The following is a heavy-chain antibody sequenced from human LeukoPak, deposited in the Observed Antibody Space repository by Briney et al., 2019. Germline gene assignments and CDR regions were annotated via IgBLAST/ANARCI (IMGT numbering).Heavy chain of an antibody. V-gene: IGHV3-66*01. Sequence: QPGGSLRLSCAVSGFTVSSKYMSWVRQAPGKGLEWVSVIFNGGSTYYADSVKGRFTISTDISKNMVYLQMNSLRAEDTAVYYGARGLFAAGSYYSFFDYWAQGTLVTVSS. J-gene: IGHJ4*02. CDR3: ARGLFAAGSYYSFFDY. CDR2: IFNGGST. CDR1: GFTVSSKY. D-gene: IGHD3-10*01.